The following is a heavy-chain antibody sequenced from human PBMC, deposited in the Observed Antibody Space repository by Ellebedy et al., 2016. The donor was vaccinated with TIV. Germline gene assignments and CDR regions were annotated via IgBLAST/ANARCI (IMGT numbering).Heavy chain of an antibody. V-gene: IGHV3-74*01. CDR1: GFTFSNYW. CDR2: IKSDGSGT. J-gene: IGHJ6*02. CDR3: ARDFGYYYYYGMDV. D-gene: IGHD3-10*01. Sequence: GESLKISCAASGFTFSNYWMHWVRQAPGKGLVWVSRIKSDGSGTTYADSVKGRFTISRDNAKNTMYLQMNSLRAEDTAVYYCARDFGYYYYYGMDVWGQGTTVTVSS.